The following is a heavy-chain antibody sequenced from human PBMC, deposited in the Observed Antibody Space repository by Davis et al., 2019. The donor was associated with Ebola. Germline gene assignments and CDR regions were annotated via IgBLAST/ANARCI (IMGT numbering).Heavy chain of an antibody. CDR1: GGSFSGYY. CDR3: ARGGVGATALKVVNH. V-gene: IGHV4-34*01. D-gene: IGHD1-26*01. CDR2: INHSGST. Sequence: PSETLSLTCAVYGGSFSGYYWSWIRQPPGKGLEWIGEINHSGSTNYNPSLKSRVTISVDTSKNQFSLKLSSVTAADTAVYYCARGGVGATALKVVNHWGQGTLVTVSS. J-gene: IGHJ5*02.